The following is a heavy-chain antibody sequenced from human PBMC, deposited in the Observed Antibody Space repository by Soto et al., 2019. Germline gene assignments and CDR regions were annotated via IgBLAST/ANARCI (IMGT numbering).Heavy chain of an antibody. Sequence: SETLSLTCTVSGGSISSGDYYWSWIRQPPGKGLEWIGYIYYSGSTYYNPSLKSRVTISVDTSKKQFYLKLSSVTAAETAVYYCASGPTTVSTTPLDXWGQGTLVTVSX. D-gene: IGHD4-17*01. CDR3: ASGPTTVSTTPLDX. V-gene: IGHV4-30-4*01. CDR2: IYYSGST. J-gene: IGHJ4*02. CDR1: GGSISSGDYY.